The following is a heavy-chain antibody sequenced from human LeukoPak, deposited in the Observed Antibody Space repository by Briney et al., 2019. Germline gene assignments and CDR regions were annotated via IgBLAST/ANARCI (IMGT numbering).Heavy chain of an antibody. V-gene: IGHV3-30*18. CDR2: ISYDGSNK. Sequence: PGGFLRLSCAASGFTFSSYGMHWVRQAPGKGLEWVAVISYDGSNKYYADSVKGRFTISRDNSKNTLYLQMNSLRAEDTAVYYCAKLRYFDWLLLPSDYWGQGTLVTVSS. CDR3: AKLRYFDWLLLPSDY. D-gene: IGHD3-9*01. J-gene: IGHJ4*02. CDR1: GFTFSSYG.